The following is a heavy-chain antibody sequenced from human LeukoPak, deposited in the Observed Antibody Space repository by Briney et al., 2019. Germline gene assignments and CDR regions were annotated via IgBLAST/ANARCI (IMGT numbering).Heavy chain of an antibody. J-gene: IGHJ4*02. CDR3: ARQGSGSYDY. V-gene: IGHV4-38-2*01. D-gene: IGHD1-26*01. CDR2: IYHSGST. Sequence: SETLSLTCAVSGYSISSGYYWGWIRQPPGQGLEWIGSIYHSGSTYYNPSLKSRVTISVDTSKNQFSLKLSSVTAADTAVYYCARQGSGSYDYWGQGTLVTVSS. CDR1: GYSISSGYY.